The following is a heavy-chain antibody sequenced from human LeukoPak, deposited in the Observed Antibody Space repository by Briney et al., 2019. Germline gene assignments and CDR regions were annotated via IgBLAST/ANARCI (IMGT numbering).Heavy chain of an antibody. J-gene: IGHJ4*02. CDR3: ATYLRFAEPPAF. V-gene: IGHV4-4*08. D-gene: IGHD5/OR15-5a*01. CDR2: FSNSGTN. CDR1: GGSISDYY. Sequence: SETLSLTCTVSGGSISDYYWSWIRQPPGKGLEWIGYFSNSGTNNYNPSLTSRVTMSVDTSKNQFSLKLNSVTAADTAVYYCATYLRFAEPPAFWGQGTLVTVSS.